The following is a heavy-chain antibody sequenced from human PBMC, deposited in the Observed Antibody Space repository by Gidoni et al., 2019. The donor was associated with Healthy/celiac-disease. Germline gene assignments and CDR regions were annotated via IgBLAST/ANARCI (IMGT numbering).Heavy chain of an antibody. CDR3: ARTTYYDVWSGDSHFDY. CDR1: GFSLSTASMG. CDR2: IFSNDEK. D-gene: IGHD3-3*01. Sequence: QLTLKESAPVLVKPTETLTLTCPVSGFSLSTASMGVSWIRQPPGKALEWLAHIFSNDEKSYSTSLKSRRTISKDTAKSQVVLTMTNMDPVDTATYYCARTTYYDVWSGDSHFDYWGQGTLVTVSS. J-gene: IGHJ4*02. V-gene: IGHV2-26*01.